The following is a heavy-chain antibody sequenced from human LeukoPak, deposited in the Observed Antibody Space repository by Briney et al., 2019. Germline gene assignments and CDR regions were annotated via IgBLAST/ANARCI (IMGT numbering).Heavy chain of an antibody. Sequence: ASVKVSCKASGYTFTGYGISWVRQAPGQGLEWMGWISAYNGNTNYAQKLQGRVTMTTDTSTSTAYMELRSLRSDDTAVYYCARDTNSVGYCSSTSCYNDYWGQGTLVTVSS. CDR3: ARDTNSVGYCSSTSCYNDY. V-gene: IGHV1-18*01. CDR2: ISAYNGNT. J-gene: IGHJ4*02. D-gene: IGHD2-2*02. CDR1: GYTFTGYG.